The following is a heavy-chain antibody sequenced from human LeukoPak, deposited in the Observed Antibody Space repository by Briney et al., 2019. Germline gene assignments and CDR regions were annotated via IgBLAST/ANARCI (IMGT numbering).Heavy chain of an antibody. CDR1: GGSISSGSYY. Sequence: SETLSLTCTVSGGSISSGSYYWSWIRQPAGKGLEWIGRIYTSGSTNYNPSLKSRVTISVDTSKNQLSLKLSSVTAADTAVYYCARTFIAAAGPFDYWGQGTLVTVSS. J-gene: IGHJ4*02. CDR2: IYTSGST. CDR3: ARTFIAAAGPFDY. D-gene: IGHD6-13*01. V-gene: IGHV4-61*02.